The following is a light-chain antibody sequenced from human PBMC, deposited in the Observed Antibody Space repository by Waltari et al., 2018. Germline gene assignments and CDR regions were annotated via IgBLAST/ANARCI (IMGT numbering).Light chain of an antibody. CDR1: SGHRNYA. Sequence: QLMLTQSPSASASLGASVELSCTLSSGHRNYAIAWHQQQPEKGPRFLMKVNSDGSHDKGDGIPDRFSGSSPGAERYLSISSLQSGDEADYYCQTWGTGIHWVFGGGTKLTVL. J-gene: IGLJ3*02. CDR3: QTWGTGIHWV. V-gene: IGLV4-69*01. CDR2: VNSDGSH.